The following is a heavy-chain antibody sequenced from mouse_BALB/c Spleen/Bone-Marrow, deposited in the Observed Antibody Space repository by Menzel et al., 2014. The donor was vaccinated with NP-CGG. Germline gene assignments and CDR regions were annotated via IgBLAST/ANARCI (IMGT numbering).Heavy chain of an antibody. J-gene: IGHJ4*01. Sequence: VQLQQSGAEFVMPGASVKMSCKASGYTFTDKWMQWGKQRPGQGLEWTGAIDTSDSYINYNQKFKGKASLTVDASSSTAYMHLSSLTSDDSAVYYCARGGHDFSLDYWGQGTSVIVSS. D-gene: IGHD2-4*01. CDR1: GYTFTDKW. CDR3: ARGGHDFSLDY. CDR2: IDTSDSYI. V-gene: IGHV1-69*01.